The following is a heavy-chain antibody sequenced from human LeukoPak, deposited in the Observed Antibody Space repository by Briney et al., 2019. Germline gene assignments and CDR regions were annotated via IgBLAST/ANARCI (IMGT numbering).Heavy chain of an antibody. CDR1: GGSISSYY. J-gene: IGHJ4*02. Sequence: SETLSLTCTVSGGSISSYYWSWIRQPPGKGLEWIGYIYYSGSTNCNPSLKSRVTISVDTSKNQFSLKLSSVTAADTAVYYCARDKRYGVFDYWGQGTLVTVSS. CDR3: ARDKRYGVFDY. D-gene: IGHD3-9*01. V-gene: IGHV4-59*01. CDR2: IYYSGST.